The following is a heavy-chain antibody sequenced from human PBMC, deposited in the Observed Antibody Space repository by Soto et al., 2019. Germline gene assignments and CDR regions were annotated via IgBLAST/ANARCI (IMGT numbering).Heavy chain of an antibody. CDR3: AHSTRTSGAFDI. CDR1: GFSLSTSGVG. J-gene: IGHJ3*02. Sequence: QISLKESGPTLVKPTQTLTLTCTFSGFSLSTSGVGVGWIRQPPGKPLEWLALIYWDDDKRYSPSLKSRLTITKDTSKNHVVHTITNMDPLDTAPYYCAHSTRTSGAFDIRGQGTMDTVSS. V-gene: IGHV2-5*02. D-gene: IGHD1-26*01. CDR2: IYWDDDK.